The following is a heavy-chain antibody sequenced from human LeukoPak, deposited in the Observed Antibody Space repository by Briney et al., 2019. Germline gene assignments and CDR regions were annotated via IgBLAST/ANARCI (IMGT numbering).Heavy chain of an antibody. CDR1: GYSFTGHY. CDR2: ITPIFGTT. Sequence: GASVKVSRKASGYSFTGHYMHWVRQAPGHGLEWMGGITPIFGTTNYAQRFQGRVTIIADKSTTTAYMELTSLRSEDTAVYYCARGTYSAHDLGSYLDVWGKGTTVIVSS. V-gene: IGHV1-69*06. CDR3: ARGTYSAHDLGSYLDV. J-gene: IGHJ6*03. D-gene: IGHD5-12*01.